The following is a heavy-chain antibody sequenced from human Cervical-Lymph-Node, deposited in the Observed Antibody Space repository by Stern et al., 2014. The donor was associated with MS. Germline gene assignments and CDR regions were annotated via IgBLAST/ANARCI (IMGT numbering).Heavy chain of an antibody. Sequence: QVQLQESGPGLVKPSETLSLTCTVSGGSISSSSYYWGWIRQPPGKGLEWIGSIYYSGSTYYNPSLKSRVTISVDTCKHHFSLKLSSVTAADTAVYYCARWAYSSGWYNWFDPWGQGTLVTVSS. J-gene: IGHJ5*02. CDR3: ARWAYSSGWYNWFDP. CDR1: GGSISSSSYY. V-gene: IGHV4-39*01. D-gene: IGHD3-22*01. CDR2: IYYSGST.